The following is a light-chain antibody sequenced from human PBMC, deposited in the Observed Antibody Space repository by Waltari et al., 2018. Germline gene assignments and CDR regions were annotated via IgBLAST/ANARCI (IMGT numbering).Light chain of an antibody. CDR2: EID. CDR3: SSYIGTNNWV. Sequence: QSALTQFPSASGSPGQSVTISCTGTSSDFGSYNYVSSYQHHPGKAPKLMIYEIDKRPSGVLYRFSGSMSGNAAALTVSGRQAGDEADYYCSSYIGTNNWVFGGGTKLTVL. V-gene: IGLV2-8*01. J-gene: IGLJ3*02. CDR1: SSDFGSYNY.